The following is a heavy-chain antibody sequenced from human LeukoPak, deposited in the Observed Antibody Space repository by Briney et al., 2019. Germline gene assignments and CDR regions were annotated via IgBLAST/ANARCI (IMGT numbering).Heavy chain of an antibody. D-gene: IGHD3-3*01. CDR1: GFTFSSYA. CDR2: ISGSGGST. Sequence: GGSLRLSCAASGFTFSSYAMSWVRQAPGEGLEWVSAISGSGGSTYYADSVKGRFTISRDNSKNTLYLQMNSLRAEDTAVYYCAKDRSIFGVVIWTHWFDPWGQGTLVTVSS. V-gene: IGHV3-23*01. J-gene: IGHJ5*02. CDR3: AKDRSIFGVVIWTHWFDP.